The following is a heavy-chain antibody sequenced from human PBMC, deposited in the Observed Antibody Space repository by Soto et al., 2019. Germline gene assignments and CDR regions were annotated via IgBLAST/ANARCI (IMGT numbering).Heavy chain of an antibody. CDR2: INANSGTT. V-gene: IGHV1-46*03. J-gene: IGHJ4*02. D-gene: IGHD6-19*01. Sequence: QVQLVQSGAEVKKPGAAVEVSCKASGYTFTSHYVHWVRQAPGQGLEWMGLINANSGTTSYEQKFQSRVTMTRETSTSTVYMELSSLRFEDTAVYYCARDRNLETSAWARDYWGQGTLVTVSS. CDR3: ARDRNLETSAWARDY. CDR1: GYTFTSHY.